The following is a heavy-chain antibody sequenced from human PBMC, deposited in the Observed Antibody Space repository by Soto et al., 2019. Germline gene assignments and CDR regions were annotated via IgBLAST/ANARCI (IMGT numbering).Heavy chain of an antibody. D-gene: IGHD3-22*01. J-gene: IGHJ5*02. CDR2: IYSGGTT. CDR1: GFTVSSNY. CDR3: ARNGDSSDYRGWFDT. V-gene: IGHV3-66*01. Sequence: EVQLVESGGGLVQPGGSLRLSCAASGFTVSSNYMSWVRQAPGKGLEWVSVIYSGGTTYYADSVKGRFTISRDNSKNTLYLQMKSLRAEDTAVYYCARNGDSSDYRGWFDTWGQGTLVTVSS.